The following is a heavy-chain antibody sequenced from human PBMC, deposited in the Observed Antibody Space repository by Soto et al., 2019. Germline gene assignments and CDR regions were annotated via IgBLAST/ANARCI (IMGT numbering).Heavy chain of an antibody. D-gene: IGHD6-19*01. CDR2: ISSSGGST. CDR3: ARDKGIGLAVAGTLYC. Sequence: EVQLVESGGGLVQPGGSLRLSCAASGFTFSGYAMHWVRQAPGKGLEYVSAISSSGGSTYYASSVKGRFAISRDNXKXTLYLQMGSLRAEDMAVYYCARDKGIGLAVAGTLYCWGQGTLVTVSS. CDR1: GFTFSGYA. J-gene: IGHJ4*02. V-gene: IGHV3-64*01.